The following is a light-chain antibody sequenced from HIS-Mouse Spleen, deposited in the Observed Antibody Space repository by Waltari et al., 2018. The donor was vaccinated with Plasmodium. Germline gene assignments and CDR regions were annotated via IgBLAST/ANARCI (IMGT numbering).Light chain of an antibody. CDR3: MQGTHWPKYT. Sequence: DVVMTQSPLSLPVTLGQPASISCRSSQSLVYSDGHTYLNWFQQRPGQSPRRLIYKVSNRDSGVPDRFSGSGSGTDFTLKISRVEAEDVGVYYCMQGTHWPKYTFGQGTKLEIK. CDR1: QSLVYSDGHTY. V-gene: IGKV2-30*01. CDR2: KVS. J-gene: IGKJ2*01.